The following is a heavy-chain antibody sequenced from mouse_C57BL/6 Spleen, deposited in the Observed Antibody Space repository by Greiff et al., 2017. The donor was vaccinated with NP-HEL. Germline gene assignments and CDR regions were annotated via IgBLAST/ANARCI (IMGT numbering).Heavy chain of an antibody. CDR1: GYTFTSYW. Sequence: VQLQQPGAELVKPGASVKLSCKASGYTFTSYWMQWVKQRPGQGLEWIGEIDPSDSYTNYNQKFKGKATLTVDTSSSTAYMQLSSLTSEDSAVYYCGANLYYAMDYWGQGTSVTVSS. CDR2: IDPSDSYT. D-gene: IGHD3-1*01. CDR3: GANLYYAMDY. J-gene: IGHJ4*01. V-gene: IGHV1-50*01.